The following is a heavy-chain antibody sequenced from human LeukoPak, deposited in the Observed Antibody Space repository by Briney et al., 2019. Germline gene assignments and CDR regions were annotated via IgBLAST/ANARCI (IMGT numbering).Heavy chain of an antibody. CDR1: GFTFSSYS. Sequence: GGSLRLSCAASGFTFSSYSMNWVRQAPGKGLEWVSSISSSSSYIYYADSVKGRFTISRDNAKNSLYLQMNSLRAEDTAGYYCARDGSIAAANDYWGQGTLVTVSS. V-gene: IGHV3-21*01. CDR3: ARDGSIAAANDY. CDR2: ISSSSSYI. D-gene: IGHD6-13*01. J-gene: IGHJ4*02.